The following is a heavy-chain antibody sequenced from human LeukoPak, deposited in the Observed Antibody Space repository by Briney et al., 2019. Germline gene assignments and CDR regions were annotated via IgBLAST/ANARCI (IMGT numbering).Heavy chain of an antibody. CDR3: ASGVYYDILTGYYGPFDY. D-gene: IGHD3-9*01. Sequence: ASVKVSCKVSGYTLTELSMHWVRQAPGQGLKWIGGIIPIFGTANYAQKFQGRVTITADESTSTAYMELSSLRSEDTAVYYCASGVYYDILTGYYGPFDYWGQGTLVTVSS. CDR2: IIPIFGTA. J-gene: IGHJ4*02. CDR1: GYTLTELS. V-gene: IGHV1-69*13.